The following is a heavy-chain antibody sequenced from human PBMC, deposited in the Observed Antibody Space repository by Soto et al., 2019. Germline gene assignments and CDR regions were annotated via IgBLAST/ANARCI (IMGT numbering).Heavy chain of an antibody. J-gene: IGHJ6*02. CDR2: IYYSGTT. D-gene: IGHD5-18*01. CDR1: GGPLSSGSYY. CDR3: ARAVGVDAAMVREYYYGMDV. Sequence: SETLSLTCTVSGGPLSSGSYYWSWIRQSPGQGLEWIGYIYYSGTTKYNPSLKSRVSISVDTSQNQFSLKLSSVTAADTAVYYCARAVGVDAAMVREYYYGMDVWGQGTTVTVSS. V-gene: IGHV4-61*01.